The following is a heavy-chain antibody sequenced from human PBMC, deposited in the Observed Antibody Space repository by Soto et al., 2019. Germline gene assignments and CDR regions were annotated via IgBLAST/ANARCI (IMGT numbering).Heavy chain of an antibody. CDR2: IYHSGST. CDR1: GGSISSGGYS. D-gene: IGHD3-22*01. CDR3: ARCITMMGGFDY. J-gene: IGHJ4*02. Sequence: PSETLSLTCAVSGGSISSGGYSWSWSRQAPGKGLEGRRYIYHSGSTYYNPSLKSRVTISVDRSKNQFSLKLSSVTAADTAVYYCARCITMMGGFDYWGQGTLVTSPQ. V-gene: IGHV4-30-2*01.